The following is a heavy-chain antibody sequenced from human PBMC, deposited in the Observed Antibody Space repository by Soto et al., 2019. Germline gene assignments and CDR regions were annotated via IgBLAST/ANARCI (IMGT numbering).Heavy chain of an antibody. J-gene: IGHJ6*02. CDR2: IYYSGST. CDR3: ARDQGRGYSYGFYYYYGMDV. Sequence: SETLSLTCTVSGGSITSDSWSWIRQPPGRGLEWIGYIYYSGSTSYNPSLKSRVTISVDTSKNQFSLKLSSVTAADTAVYYCARDQGRGYSYGFYYYYGMDVWGQGTTVTVSS. D-gene: IGHD5-18*01. CDR1: GGSITSDS. V-gene: IGHV4-59*01.